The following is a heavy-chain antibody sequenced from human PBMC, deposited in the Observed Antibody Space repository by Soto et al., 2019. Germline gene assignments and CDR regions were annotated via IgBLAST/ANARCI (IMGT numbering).Heavy chain of an antibody. CDR2: ISSSSNYQ. J-gene: IGHJ3*02. CDR3: ATANTPYAFDM. Sequence: GGSLRLSCTASGFPFRDYYMSWIRQAPGKGLEWVSNISSSSNYQQYADSVKGRFTISRDNAKNSLFLQMSGLRVEDTAVYYCATANTPYAFDMWGQGTMVTVSS. CDR1: GFPFRDYY. V-gene: IGHV3-11*06.